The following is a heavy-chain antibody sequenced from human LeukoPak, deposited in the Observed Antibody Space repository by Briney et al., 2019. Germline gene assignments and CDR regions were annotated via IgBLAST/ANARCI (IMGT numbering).Heavy chain of an antibody. J-gene: IGHJ4*02. CDR1: GGSVSSSIYY. CDR3: ASRNDILTGYVFDF. V-gene: IGHV4-39*01. CDR2: IYYSGST. Sequence: PSETLSLTCTVSGGSVSSSIYYCGWIRQPPGKGLEWIGSIYYSGSTSYNPSLKSRVTISVDTSKNQFSLKLTSVTAADTAVYYCASRNDILTGYVFDFWGQGTLVTVSS. D-gene: IGHD3-9*01.